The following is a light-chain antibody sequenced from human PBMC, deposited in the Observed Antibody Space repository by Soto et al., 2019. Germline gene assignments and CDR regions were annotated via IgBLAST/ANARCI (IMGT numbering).Light chain of an antibody. CDR1: SSNIGSNY. Sequence: QSVLTQPPSASGTTGQRVTISCSGSSSNIGSNYVYWYQQLPGTAPKLLIYRNDQRPSGVPDRFSGSKSGTSASLGISGLRSEDEADYYCATWDDSLSGRVFGGGTKVTVL. CDR3: ATWDDSLSGRV. V-gene: IGLV1-47*01. J-gene: IGLJ3*02. CDR2: RND.